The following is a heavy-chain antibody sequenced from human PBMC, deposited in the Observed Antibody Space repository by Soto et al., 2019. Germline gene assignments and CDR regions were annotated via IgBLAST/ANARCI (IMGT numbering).Heavy chain of an antibody. J-gene: IGHJ3*02. V-gene: IGHV3-21*01. CDR3: ARGRTTGTTWAVYFDI. CDR1: GFTFSSYS. CDR2: ISSSSSYI. D-gene: IGHD1-1*01. Sequence: GGSLRLSCAASGFTFSSYSINWVRQAPGKGLEWVSSISSSSSYIYYADSVKGRITISRDNAKNSLYLQMNSLRAEDTAVYYCARGRTTGTTWAVYFDIWGQGTMVTVSS.